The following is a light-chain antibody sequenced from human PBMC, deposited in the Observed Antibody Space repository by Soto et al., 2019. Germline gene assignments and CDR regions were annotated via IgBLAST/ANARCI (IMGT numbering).Light chain of an antibody. CDR3: SSYTSSSPVV. Sequence: QSALTQPASGSGSPGQSITISCTGTSSDVVGYNYVSWYQQHPGKAPKLMIYEVSNRPSGVSNRFSGSKSGNTASLTISGLQAEDEDDYYCSSYTSSSPVVFGGGTKLTVL. CDR2: EVS. CDR1: SSDVVGYNY. J-gene: IGLJ2*01. V-gene: IGLV2-14*01.